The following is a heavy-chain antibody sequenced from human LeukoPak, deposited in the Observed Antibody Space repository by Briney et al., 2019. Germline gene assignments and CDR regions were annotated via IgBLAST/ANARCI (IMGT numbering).Heavy chain of an antibody. CDR3: ARVEISSSWYGDDAFDI. CDR2: INHSGST. CDR1: GVSFSGYY. D-gene: IGHD6-13*01. Sequence: SETLSLTCAVSGVSFSGYYWSWIRQPPGKGLEWIGEINHSGSTNYNPSLKSRVTISVDTSKNQFSLKLSSVTAADTAVYYCARVEISSSWYGDDAFDIWGQRTMVTVSS. V-gene: IGHV4-34*01. J-gene: IGHJ3*02.